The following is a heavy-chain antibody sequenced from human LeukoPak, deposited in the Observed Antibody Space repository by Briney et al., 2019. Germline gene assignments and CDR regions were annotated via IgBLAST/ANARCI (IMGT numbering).Heavy chain of an antibody. J-gene: IGHJ3*02. D-gene: IGHD2-2*01. CDR2: ISGISNYI. V-gene: IGHV3-21*01. CDR1: GFTFSSYR. CDR3: ARVDCTTTSCPMADAFDI. Sequence: GGSLRLSCAASGFTFSSYRMNWDRQAPGKGLEWVSSISGISNYIYYADSVKGRFTISRDNAKNSLYLQMNSLRAEDTAVYYCARVDCTTTSCPMADAFDIWGQGTMVTVSS.